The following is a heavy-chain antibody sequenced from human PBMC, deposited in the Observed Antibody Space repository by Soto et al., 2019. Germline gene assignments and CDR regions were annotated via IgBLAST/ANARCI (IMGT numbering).Heavy chain of an antibody. CDR2: ISGSGGST. Sequence: PGGSLRLSCAASGFTFSSYAMSWVRQAPGKGLEWVSAISGSGGSTYYADSVKGRFTISRDNSKNTLYLQMNSLRAEDTAVYYCAKDRRAYCSGGSCYVYYFAYWGQGTLVTVSS. V-gene: IGHV3-23*01. D-gene: IGHD2-15*01. CDR3: AKDRRAYCSGGSCYVYYFAY. CDR1: GFTFSSYA. J-gene: IGHJ4*02.